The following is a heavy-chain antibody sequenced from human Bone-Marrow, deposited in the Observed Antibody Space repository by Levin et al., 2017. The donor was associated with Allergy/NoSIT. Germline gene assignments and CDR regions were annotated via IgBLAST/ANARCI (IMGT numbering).Heavy chain of an antibody. Sequence: SQTLSLTCAISGDSVSSNSAAWNWIRQSPSRGLEWLGRAYYRSKWYFDYAMSVKSRITITPDTSKNQFSLQLNSVTPEDSAVYYCARSGPHCSGSNCYPHFDYWGQGTLVTVSS. V-gene: IGHV6-1*01. D-gene: IGHD2-2*01. CDR1: GDSVSSNSAA. CDR2: AYYRSKWYF. J-gene: IGHJ4*02. CDR3: ARSGPHCSGSNCYPHFDY.